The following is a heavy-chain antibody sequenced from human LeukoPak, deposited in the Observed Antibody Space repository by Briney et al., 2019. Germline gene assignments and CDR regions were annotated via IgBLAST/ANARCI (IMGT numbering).Heavy chain of an antibody. Sequence: GGSLRLSCAASGFTFSSYTMHWVRQAPGKGLEYVSAISSNGGSTYYANSVKGRFTISRDNSKNTLYLQMGSLRAEDMAVYYCARYRGGYSPWYYFDYWGQGTLVTVSS. D-gene: IGHD2-15*01. CDR3: ARYRGGYSPWYYFDY. V-gene: IGHV3-64*01. CDR2: ISSNGGST. CDR1: GFTFSSYT. J-gene: IGHJ4*02.